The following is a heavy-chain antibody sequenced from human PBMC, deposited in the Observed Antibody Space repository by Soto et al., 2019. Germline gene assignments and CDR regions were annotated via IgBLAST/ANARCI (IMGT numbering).Heavy chain of an antibody. V-gene: IGHV1-18*01. D-gene: IGHD6-19*01. CDR3: AGGPQSTGWRGTWFGS. Sequence: QVQLVQSGTEVKKPGASVKVSCKASGYTFTNYGITWVRQVPGQGLEWVGWIVTYNGNTNSAQKLQGRVTMTTDTSTSPAYMERRSLRSDDTAVYYCAGGPQSTGWRGTWFGSWGQGTLVTGSS. J-gene: IGHJ5*01. CDR2: IVTYNGNT. CDR1: GYTFTNYG.